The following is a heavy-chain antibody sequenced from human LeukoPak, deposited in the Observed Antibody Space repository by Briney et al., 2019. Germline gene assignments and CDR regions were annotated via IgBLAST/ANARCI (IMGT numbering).Heavy chain of an antibody. CDR1: GFTFSSYA. V-gene: IGHV3-30-3*01. CDR3: ARGGSYSSGPPFY. Sequence: QSGGSLRLSCAASGFTFSSYAMHWVRQAPGKGLEWVAVISYDGSNKYYADSVKGRFTISRDNSRNTLYLQMNSLRAEDTAVYYCARGGSYSSGPPFYWGQGTLVTVSS. CDR2: ISYDGSNK. J-gene: IGHJ4*02. D-gene: IGHD6-19*01.